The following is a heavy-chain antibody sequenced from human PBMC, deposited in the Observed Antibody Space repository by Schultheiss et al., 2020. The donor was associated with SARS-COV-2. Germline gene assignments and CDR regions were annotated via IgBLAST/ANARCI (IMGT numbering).Heavy chain of an antibody. CDR1: GFTFSSYA. CDR2: ISSSGSTI. CDR3: AKGSGWYEYYFDY. J-gene: IGHJ4*02. Sequence: GGSLRLSCAASGFTFSSYAMHWVRQAPGKGLEWVSYISSSGSTIYYADSVKGRFTISRDNSKNTLYLQMNSLRAEDTAVYYCAKGSGWYEYYFDYWGQGTLVTVSS. D-gene: IGHD6-19*01. V-gene: IGHV3-48*01.